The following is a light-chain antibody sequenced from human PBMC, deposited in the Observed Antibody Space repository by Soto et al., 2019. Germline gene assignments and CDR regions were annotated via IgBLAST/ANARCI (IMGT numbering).Light chain of an antibody. CDR3: EQYGSSPRT. Sequence: EIVLTQSPGTLSLPPGERATLSCRASQSVSSNYFAWYQQKPGQAPRLLIYGISSRATGIPDRFSGSGSGTDFSLTISRLEPEDFAVYYCEQYGSSPRTFGQGTKVEIK. J-gene: IGKJ1*01. CDR1: QSVSSNY. V-gene: IGKV3-20*01. CDR2: GIS.